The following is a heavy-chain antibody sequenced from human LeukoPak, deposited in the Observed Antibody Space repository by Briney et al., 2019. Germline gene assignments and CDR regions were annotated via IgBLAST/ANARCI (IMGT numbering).Heavy chain of an antibody. CDR1: GYSISSGYY. V-gene: IGHV4-38-2*02. CDR3: AREYSSGP. Sequence: PSETLSLTCAVSGYSISSGYYWGWIRPPPGKGVEWIGRIYHRGSTYYNPSLKRRVTISVDTSKNQFSLKLSSVTAADTAVYYCAREYSSGPWGQGTLVTVSS. CDR2: IYHRGST. D-gene: IGHD6-19*01. J-gene: IGHJ5*02.